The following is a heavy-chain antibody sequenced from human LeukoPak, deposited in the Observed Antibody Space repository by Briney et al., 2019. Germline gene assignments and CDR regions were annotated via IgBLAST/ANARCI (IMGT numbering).Heavy chain of an antibody. CDR1: GFTFSSYA. J-gene: IGHJ4*02. Sequence: GRSLRLSCAASGFTFSSYAMHWVRQAPGKGLEWVAVISYDGSNKYYADSVKGRFTISRDNSKNTLYLQMNSLRAEDTAVYYCTTGYGDYVDYWGQGTLVTVSS. CDR2: ISYDGSNK. V-gene: IGHV3-30*04. CDR3: TTGYGDYVDY. D-gene: IGHD4-17*01.